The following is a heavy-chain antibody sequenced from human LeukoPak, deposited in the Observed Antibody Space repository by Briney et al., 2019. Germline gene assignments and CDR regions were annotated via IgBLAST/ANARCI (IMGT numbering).Heavy chain of an antibody. CDR2: IIPILGIA. D-gene: IGHD2-8*02. V-gene: IGHV1-69*04. CDR1: GGTFSSYA. J-gene: IGHJ6*02. CDR3: ARARTTGFYYYYGMDV. Sequence: ASVKVSCKASGGTFSSYAISWVRQAPGQGLEWMGRIIPILGIANYVQKFQGRVTITADKSTSTAYMELSSLRSDDTAVYYCARARTTGFYYYYGMDVWGQGTTVTVSS.